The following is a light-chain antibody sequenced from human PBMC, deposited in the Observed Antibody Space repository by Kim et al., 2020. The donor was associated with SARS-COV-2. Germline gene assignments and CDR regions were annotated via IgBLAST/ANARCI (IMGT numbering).Light chain of an antibody. Sequence: APGKTARITCGGNNIGSKILHWYQQKPGQAPVLVIYYDSDRPSGIPERFSGSNSGNTATLTISRVEAGDEADYYCQVWDSSSDHRVFGGGTQLTVL. CDR1: NIGSKI. V-gene: IGLV3-21*04. CDR3: QVWDSSSDHRV. CDR2: YDS. J-gene: IGLJ3*02.